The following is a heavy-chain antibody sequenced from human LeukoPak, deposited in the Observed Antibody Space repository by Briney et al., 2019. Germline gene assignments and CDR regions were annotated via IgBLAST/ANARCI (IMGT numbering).Heavy chain of an antibody. Sequence: SETLSLTCTVSGGSISSGDYYWSWIRQPPGKGLEWLGYICYTGDTYYNPSLRSRVSISVDPSKSQFSLRLISVTAADTAVYYCGRANRASGFWSGYYNYYYYIDVWGKGTTVTVSS. D-gene: IGHD3-3*01. J-gene: IGHJ6*03. CDR3: GRANRASGFWSGYYNYYYYIDV. V-gene: IGHV4-30-4*08. CDR2: ICYTGDT. CDR1: GGSISSGDYY.